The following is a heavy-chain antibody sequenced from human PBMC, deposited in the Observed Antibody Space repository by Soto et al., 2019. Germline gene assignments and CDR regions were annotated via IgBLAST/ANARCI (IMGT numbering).Heavy chain of an antibody. CDR2: ISGSGGST. CDR1: GFTFSSYA. Sequence: LRLSCAASGFTFSSYAMSWVRQAPGKGLEWVSAISGSGGSTYYADSVKGRFTISRDNSKNTLYLQMNSLRAEDTAVYYCAHPLVAVSYYYDSSGPPYYYGMDVWGQGTTVTVSS. V-gene: IGHV3-23*01. D-gene: IGHD3-22*01. CDR3: AHPLVAVSYYYDSSGPPYYYGMDV. J-gene: IGHJ6*02.